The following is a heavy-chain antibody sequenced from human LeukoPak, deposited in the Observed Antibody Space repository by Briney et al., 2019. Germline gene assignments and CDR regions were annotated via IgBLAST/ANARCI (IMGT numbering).Heavy chain of an antibody. J-gene: IGHJ4*02. Sequence: ASVKVSCKGSGGTFSTYPTSWVRQAPGRGLEWMGGIIPIFDTTNYAQKFQDRATITVDESTSTVYMELRSLRSEDTAIYYCARGRLGYCRTTSCYTFDHWGQGTLVTVSS. V-gene: IGHV1-69*13. CDR3: ARGRLGYCRTTSCYTFDH. D-gene: IGHD2-2*01. CDR2: IIPIFDTT. CDR1: GGTFSTYP.